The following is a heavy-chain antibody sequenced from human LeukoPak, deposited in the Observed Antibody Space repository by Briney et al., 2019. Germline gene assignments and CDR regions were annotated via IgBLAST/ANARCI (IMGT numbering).Heavy chain of an antibody. CDR3: STDRIVGRDYFDY. CDR1: GFTFSDAW. CDR2: IKSKTDGGTA. V-gene: IGHV3-15*01. J-gene: IGHJ4*02. Sequence: GGSLRLSCAASGFTFSDAWMSWVRQAPGMGLEWVGRIKSKTDGGTADYAAPVKGRFTISRDDSKNTLSLQMNSLKTEDTALYYCSTDRIVGRDYFDYWGRGTLVTVSS. D-gene: IGHD1-26*01.